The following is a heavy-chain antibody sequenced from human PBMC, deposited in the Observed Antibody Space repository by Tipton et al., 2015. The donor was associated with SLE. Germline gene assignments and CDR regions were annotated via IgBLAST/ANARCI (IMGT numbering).Heavy chain of an antibody. CDR3: ARDSNAWYLTEGGDY. CDR2: IWYDGSNK. D-gene: IGHD6-19*01. CDR1: GFSFSDYG. Sequence: QVQLVQSGGGVVQPGRSVRLSCVASGFSFSDYGMHWVRQAPGKGLEWVAVIWYDGSNKYYVDSVKGRFTISRDNSKNTLYLQMNSLTADDTAVYYCARDSNAWYLTEGGDYWGQGTLVTVSS. V-gene: IGHV3-33*01. J-gene: IGHJ4*02.